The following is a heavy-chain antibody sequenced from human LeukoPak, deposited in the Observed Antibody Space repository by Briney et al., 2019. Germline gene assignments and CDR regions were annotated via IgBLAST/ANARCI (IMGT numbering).Heavy chain of an antibody. V-gene: IGHV1-69*05. Sequence: ASVKVSCKASGGTFSSYAISWVRQAPGQGLEWMGGIIPIFGTANYAQKFQGRVTITTDESTSTAYMELSSLRSEDTAVYYCVPGGARSRPIDYWGQGTLVTVSS. CDR2: IIPIFGTA. CDR1: GGTFSSYA. D-gene: IGHD1-26*01. J-gene: IGHJ4*02. CDR3: VPGGARSRPIDY.